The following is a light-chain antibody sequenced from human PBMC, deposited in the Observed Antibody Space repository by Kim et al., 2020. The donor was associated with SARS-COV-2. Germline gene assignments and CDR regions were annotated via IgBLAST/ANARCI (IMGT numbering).Light chain of an antibody. CDR1: KLGDKY. J-gene: IGLJ3*02. CDR2: QDS. Sequence: VSPGQTASITCSGDKLGDKYACWYQQKPGQSPVLDIYQDSKRPSGIPERFSGSNSGNTATLTISGTQAMDEADYYCQAWDSSTAVFGGGTQLTVL. V-gene: IGLV3-1*01. CDR3: QAWDSSTAV.